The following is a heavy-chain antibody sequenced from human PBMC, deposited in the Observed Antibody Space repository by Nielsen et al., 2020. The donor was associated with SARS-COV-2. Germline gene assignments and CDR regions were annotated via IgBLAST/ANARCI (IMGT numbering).Heavy chain of an antibody. CDR2: IYYSGST. CDR3: ARQPSIAARPGWFDP. D-gene: IGHD6-6*01. V-gene: IGHV4-59*08. Sequence: SETLSLTCTVSSGSFSCYYWSWIRQSPGKGLEWIGYIYYSGSTNYNPSLKSRFTISVDTSKNQFSLKLSSVTAADTAVYYCARQPSIAARPGWFDPWGQGTLVTVSS. CDR1: SGSFSCYY. J-gene: IGHJ5*02.